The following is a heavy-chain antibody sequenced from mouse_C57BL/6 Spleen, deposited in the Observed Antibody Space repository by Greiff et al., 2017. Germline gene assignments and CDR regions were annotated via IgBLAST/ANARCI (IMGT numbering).Heavy chain of an antibody. D-gene: IGHD2-14*01. CDR1: GYTFTNYW. CDR2: IDPSDGYT. V-gene: IGHV1-59*01. J-gene: IGHJ1*03. Sequence: QVQLQQSGPELVRPGTSVKLSCKASGYTFTNYWMHWVKQSPGKSLEWIGVIDPSDGYTNYNQKFKGTATLTVDTCSSEAEMPLSRLTSEESAVCEGARGGEGTGYFDVWGTGTTVTVSS. CDR3: ARGGEGTGYFDV.